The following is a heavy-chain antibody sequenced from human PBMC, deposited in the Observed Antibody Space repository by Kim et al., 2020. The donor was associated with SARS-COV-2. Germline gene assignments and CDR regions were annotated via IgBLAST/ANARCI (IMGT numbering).Heavy chain of an antibody. CDR1: GFTFSTYT. CDR2: ITSSSSYI. Sequence: GGSLRLSCAASGFTFSTYTLNWVRQAPGKGLEWVSSITSSSSYIYYADSVKGRFTISRDNGKNSLYLQMNSLRAEDTAVYYCARDRGGDYNRVFDYWGQGTLVNVSS. V-gene: IGHV3-21*01. D-gene: IGHD4-17*01. J-gene: IGHJ4*02. CDR3: ARDRGGDYNRVFDY.